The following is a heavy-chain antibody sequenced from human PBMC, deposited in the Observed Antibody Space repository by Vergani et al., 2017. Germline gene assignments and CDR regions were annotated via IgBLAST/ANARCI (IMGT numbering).Heavy chain of an antibody. CDR2: ISSSGSTL. J-gene: IGHJ3*02. CDR3: ARGLGYCSSTSCLGAFDI. CDR1: GFTFSSYE. Sequence: EVQLVESGGGLVQPGGSLRLSCAASGFTFSSYEMNWVRQAPGKGLEWVSYISSSGSTLYYADSVKGRFTISRDNAKNSLYLQMNSLRAEDTAVYYCARGLGYCSSTSCLGAFDIWGQGTMVTVSS. D-gene: IGHD2-2*01. V-gene: IGHV3-48*03.